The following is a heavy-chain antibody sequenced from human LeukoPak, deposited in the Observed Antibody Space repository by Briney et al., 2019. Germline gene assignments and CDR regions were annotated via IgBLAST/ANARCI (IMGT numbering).Heavy chain of an antibody. CDR3: ARGTRSYSSSQNYFDY. D-gene: IGHD6-6*01. CDR2: IHTCGTT. J-gene: IGHJ4*02. CDR1: GFTVSSNY. Sequence: GGSLRLSCAASGFTVSSNYMSWHRQAQGNMLPKLSLIHTCGTTYYSDSLKGRFTLSRDNSKNTLYLQMNGRRTEETAVYYCARGTRSYSSSQNYFDYWGEGTLVTVS. V-gene: IGHV3-66*03.